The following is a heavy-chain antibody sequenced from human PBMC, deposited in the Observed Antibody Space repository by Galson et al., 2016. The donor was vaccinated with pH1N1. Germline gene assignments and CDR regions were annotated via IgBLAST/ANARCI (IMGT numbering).Heavy chain of an antibody. V-gene: IGHV3-11*06. CDR3: ARTRGYSYGSFGY. Sequence: SLRLSCAASGFTFSDYYMSWIRQAPGKGLEWVSYISSSSIYTHYADSVKGRFTTSRDNARNSLYLQMNSLRAEDAAVYYCARTRGYSYGSFGYWGQGTLVTVSS. CDR2: ISSSSIYT. CDR1: GFTFSDYY. J-gene: IGHJ4*02. D-gene: IGHD5-18*01.